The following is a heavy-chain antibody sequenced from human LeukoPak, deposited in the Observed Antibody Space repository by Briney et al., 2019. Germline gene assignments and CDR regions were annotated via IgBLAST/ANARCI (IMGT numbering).Heavy chain of an antibody. CDR1: GFTFSDYY. D-gene: IGHD3-22*01. Sequence: GGSLRLSCAASGFTFSDYYMSWIRQAPGKGLEWVAFIRYDGSNKYYADSVKGRFTISRDNSKNTLYLQMNSLRVEDTAVYYCAKYAPVTMIVSFGWGQGTLVTVSS. V-gene: IGHV3-30*02. CDR3: AKYAPVTMIVSFG. CDR2: IRYDGSNK. J-gene: IGHJ4*02.